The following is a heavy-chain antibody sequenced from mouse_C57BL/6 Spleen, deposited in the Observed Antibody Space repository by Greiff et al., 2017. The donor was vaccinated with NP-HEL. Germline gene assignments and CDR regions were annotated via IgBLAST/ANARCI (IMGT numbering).Heavy chain of an antibody. CDR2: IDPSDSET. CDR3: ARSCSNYLYAMDY. Sequence: QVQLQQPGTELVKPGASVKLSCKASGYTFTSYWMHWVKQRPIQGLEWIGNIDPSDSETHYNQKFKDKATLTVDKSSSTAYMQLSSLTSEDSAVYYCARSCSNYLYAMDYWGQGTSVTVSS. V-gene: IGHV1-52*01. D-gene: IGHD2-5*01. J-gene: IGHJ4*01. CDR1: GYTFTSYW.